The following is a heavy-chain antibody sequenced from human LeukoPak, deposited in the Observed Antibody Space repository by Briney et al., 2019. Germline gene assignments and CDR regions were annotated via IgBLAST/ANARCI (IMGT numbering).Heavy chain of an antibody. Sequence: PGGSLRLSCAASGFGLSSQAMGWVRQAPGKGLEWVSVISDSGSLTYYADSVKGRFTISRDNSKKTLFLQMKSLRAEDTAVYYCAKDARRTDGWYFFDYWGQGTLVTVSS. CDR1: GFGLSSQA. V-gene: IGHV3-23*01. D-gene: IGHD6-19*01. J-gene: IGHJ4*02. CDR2: ISDSGSLT. CDR3: AKDARRTDGWYFFDY.